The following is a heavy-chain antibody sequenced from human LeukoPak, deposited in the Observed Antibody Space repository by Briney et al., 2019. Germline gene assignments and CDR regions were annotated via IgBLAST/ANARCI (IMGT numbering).Heavy chain of an antibody. J-gene: IGHJ4*02. V-gene: IGHV3-33*01. Sequence: AGGSLRLSCAASGFTFSSYGMHWVRQAPGKGLEWVAVIWYDGSNKYYADSVKGRFTISRDNSKNTLYLQMNSLRAEDTAVYYCARDPGYCRSTSRYGFDYWGQGTLVTVSS. CDR2: IWYDGSNK. CDR1: GFTFSSYG. D-gene: IGHD2-2*03. CDR3: ARDPGYCRSTSRYGFDY.